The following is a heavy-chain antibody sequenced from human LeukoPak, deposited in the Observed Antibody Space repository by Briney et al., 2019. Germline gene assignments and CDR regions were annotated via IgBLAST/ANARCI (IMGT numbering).Heavy chain of an antibody. V-gene: IGHV3-23*01. Sequence: PGGSLRLSCAASGFTFSNAWMSWVRQAPGKGLEWVSAVSSSGGTTYYADSLKGRFTISRDNSKNTLYLQMNSLRAEDTAVYYCAKRVVVTAYRYFDLWGRGTLVTVSS. CDR1: GFTFSNAW. CDR3: AKRVVVTAYRYFDL. CDR2: VSSSGGTT. D-gene: IGHD2-21*02. J-gene: IGHJ2*01.